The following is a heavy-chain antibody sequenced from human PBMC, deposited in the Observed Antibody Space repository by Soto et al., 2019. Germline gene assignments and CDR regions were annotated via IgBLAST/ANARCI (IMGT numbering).Heavy chain of an antibody. CDR1: GGTFSSYA. CDR3: ARDLARIAAAGSFDP. V-gene: IGHV1-69*13. CDR2: IIPIFGTA. D-gene: IGHD6-13*01. J-gene: IGHJ5*02. Sequence: AASVKVSCKASGGTFSSYAISWVRQAPGQGLEWMGGIIPIFGTANYAQKFQGRVTITADESTSTAYMELSSLRSEDTAVYYCARDLARIAAAGSFDPWGQGTPVTVSS.